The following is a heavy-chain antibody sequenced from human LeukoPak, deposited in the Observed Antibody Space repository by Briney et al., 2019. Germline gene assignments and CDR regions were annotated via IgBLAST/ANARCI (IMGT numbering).Heavy chain of an antibody. V-gene: IGHV3-23*01. CDR2: ISGSGGST. CDR1: GFTFSSYA. Sequence: GGSLRLSCAASGFTFSSYAMSWVRQAPGKGLEWVSAISGSGGSTYYADSVKGRFTISRDNAKNSLYLQMNSLRAEDTAVYYCARTKGDYVWGSYQDYWGQGTLVTVSS. CDR3: ARTKGDYVWGSYQDY. J-gene: IGHJ4*02. D-gene: IGHD3-16*01.